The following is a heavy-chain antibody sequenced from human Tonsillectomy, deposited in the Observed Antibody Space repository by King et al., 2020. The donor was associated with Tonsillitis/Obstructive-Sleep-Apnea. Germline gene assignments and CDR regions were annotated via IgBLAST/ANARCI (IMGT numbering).Heavy chain of an antibody. CDR3: AREEPGMDAFEI. D-gene: IGHD1-14*01. V-gene: IGHV4-59*01. J-gene: IGHJ3*02. Sequence: QLQESGPGLVKPSETLSLTCTVSGGSISSYYWSWIRQPPGKGLECIGYIYYSGSTNYNPSLKSRVTISVDSSKNQFSLKLSSVTAADTAVYYCAREEPGMDAFEIWGQGTMVTVSS. CDR2: IYYSGST. CDR1: GGSISSYY.